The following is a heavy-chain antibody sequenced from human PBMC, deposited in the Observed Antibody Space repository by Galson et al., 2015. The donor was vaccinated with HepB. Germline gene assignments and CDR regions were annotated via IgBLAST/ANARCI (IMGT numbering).Heavy chain of an antibody. J-gene: IGHJ4*02. CDR3: ARDSEVLGSHLDY. Sequence: SVKVSCKASGYTFTGYYMHWVRQAPGQGLEWMGWINPNSGGTNYAQKFQGRVTMTRDTSISTAYVELSRLRSDDTAVYYCARDSEVLGSHLDYWGQGTLVTVSS. D-gene: IGHD3-10*01. CDR1: GYTFTGYY. V-gene: IGHV1-2*02. CDR2: INPNSGGT.